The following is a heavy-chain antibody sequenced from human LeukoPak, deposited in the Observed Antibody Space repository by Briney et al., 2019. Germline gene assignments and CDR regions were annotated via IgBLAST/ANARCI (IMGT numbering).Heavy chain of an antibody. CDR1: GFTFSSYG. J-gene: IGHJ5*02. D-gene: IGHD3-10*01. Sequence: GGSLRLSCAASGFTFSSYGMHWVRQAPGKGLEWVAFIRYDGSNKYYAGSVRGRFTISRDNSKNTVYLQMNSLRAEDTATYYCARDIRNYYDSGAYGWFDPWGQGTLVPVSS. CDR2: IRYDGSNK. CDR3: ARDIRNYYDSGAYGWFDP. V-gene: IGHV3-30*02.